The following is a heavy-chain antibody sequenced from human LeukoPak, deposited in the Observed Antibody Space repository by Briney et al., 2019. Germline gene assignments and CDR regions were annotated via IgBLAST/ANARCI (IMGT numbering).Heavy chain of an antibody. Sequence: KPSETLSLTCAVYGVSFSGYYWSWIRQPPGKGLEWLGEINHSGSTNYNPSLKSRVTISVDTSKNQFSLKLSSVTAADTAVYYCARQPLIGLSSGWYYYYYGMDVWGQGTTVTVSS. CDR2: INHSGST. CDR1: GVSFSGYY. V-gene: IGHV4-34*01. CDR3: ARQPLIGLSSGWYYYYYGMDV. J-gene: IGHJ6*02. D-gene: IGHD6-19*01.